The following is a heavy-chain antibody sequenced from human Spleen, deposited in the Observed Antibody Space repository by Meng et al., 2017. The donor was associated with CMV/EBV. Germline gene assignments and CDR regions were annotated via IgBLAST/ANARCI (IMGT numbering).Heavy chain of an antibody. CDR1: GSSITISNW. Sequence: LTCAVSGSSITISNWWSWVRQPPGKGLEWIGEFSQSGSTNYSPSLKSRVTMSLDKSKNQFSLQLSSVTAADTAVYYCATQDAFCSVFWGQGALVTVSS. CDR2: FSQSGST. J-gene: IGHJ4*02. CDR3: ATQDAFCSVF. D-gene: IGHD2-15*01. V-gene: IGHV4-4*02.